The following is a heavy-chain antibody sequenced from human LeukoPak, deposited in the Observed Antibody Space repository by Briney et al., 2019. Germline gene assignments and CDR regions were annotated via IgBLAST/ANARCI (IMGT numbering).Heavy chain of an antibody. Sequence: PGGSLRLSCGASGFTVRSNYMSWVRQAPDRGLEWVSVIYSSGNTYYADSVRGRFTISRDNSKNTLFLQMNSLRVEDTAVYYCARDLLEPEMAAWGLGTLVTVSS. CDR2: IYSSGNT. CDR1: GFTVRSNY. V-gene: IGHV3-53*01. CDR3: ARDLLEPEMAA. J-gene: IGHJ5*02. D-gene: IGHD5-24*01.